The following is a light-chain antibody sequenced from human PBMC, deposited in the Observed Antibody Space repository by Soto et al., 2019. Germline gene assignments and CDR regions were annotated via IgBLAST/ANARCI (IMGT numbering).Light chain of an antibody. CDR3: SSYTNTGTLVL. CDR1: TTDVGTYNY. CDR2: EVN. V-gene: IGLV2-14*01. J-gene: IGLJ2*01. Sequence: QSALTQPASVSGSPGQSITISCTGSTTDVGTYNYVSWYQHHPGKAPKLMIYEVNNRPSGISNRFSGSKSGNTASLTFSGLQAEDEADYYCSSYTNTGTLVLFGGGTKLTVL.